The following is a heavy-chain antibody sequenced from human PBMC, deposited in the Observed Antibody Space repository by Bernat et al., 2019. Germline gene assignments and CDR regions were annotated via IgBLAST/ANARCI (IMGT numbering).Heavy chain of an antibody. CDR1: GYTFTGYY. CDR2: INPKSGDT. CDR3: ARDPDVYGDSLTWFDT. D-gene: IGHD4-17*01. Sequence: QVQLVQSGTEVKKPGASVKVSCKASGYTFTGYYMHWVRQAPGQGLEYMGWINPKSGDTHYTQNFQGRVTMTRDTSIRTVYMEVSRLRSDDTAVYFWARDPDVYGDSLTWFDTWGQGTLVAVSS. V-gene: IGHV1-2*02. J-gene: IGHJ5*02.